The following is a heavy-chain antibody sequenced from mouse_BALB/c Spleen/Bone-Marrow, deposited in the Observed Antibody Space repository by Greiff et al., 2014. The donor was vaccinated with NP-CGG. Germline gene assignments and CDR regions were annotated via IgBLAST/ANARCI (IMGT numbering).Heavy chain of an antibody. CDR3: ARVRNWADY. CDR1: GYAFSSYW. D-gene: IGHD4-1*01. CDR2: IYPGDGDT. J-gene: IGHJ2*01. V-gene: IGHV1-80*01. Sequence: QSGAELVRPGSSVKISCKASGYAFSSYWMNWVKQRPGQGLEWIGQIYPGDGDTNYNGKFKGKATLTADKSSSTADMQFSSLTSEESAVYFCARVRNWADYWGQGTTLTVSS.